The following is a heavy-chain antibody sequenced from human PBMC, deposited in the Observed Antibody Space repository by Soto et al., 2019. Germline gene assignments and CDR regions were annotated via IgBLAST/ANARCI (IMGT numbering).Heavy chain of an antibody. CDR3: ARGYYDSGHGYDL. CDR1: GHVFNSHW. CDR2: IFTRDSET. J-gene: IGHJ5*02. D-gene: IGHD3-10*01. Sequence: GGSLQICCQVPGHVFNSHWICWVRQTTGKGLEWMGLIFTRDSETKTSPSFQGHVSFSVDNSINTVYLQWTSLKTADTGMYFCARGYYDSGHGYDLWGQGTQVTVSS. V-gene: IGHV5-51*01.